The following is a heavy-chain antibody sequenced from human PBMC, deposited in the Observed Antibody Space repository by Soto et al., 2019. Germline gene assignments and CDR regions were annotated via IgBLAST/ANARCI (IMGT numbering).Heavy chain of an antibody. CDR1: GGSISSSSYY. D-gene: IGHD6-19*01. J-gene: IGHJ4*02. Sequence: SETLSLTCTVSGGSISSSSYYWGWIRQPPGKGLEWIGSIYYSGSTYYSPSLKSRVTISVDTSKNQFSLKLSSVTAADTAVYYCARVDSSGWYKFDYWGQGTLVTVSS. V-gene: IGHV4-39*01. CDR2: IYYSGST. CDR3: ARVDSSGWYKFDY.